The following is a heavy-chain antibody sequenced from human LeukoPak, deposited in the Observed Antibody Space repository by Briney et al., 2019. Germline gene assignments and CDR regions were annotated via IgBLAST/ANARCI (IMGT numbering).Heavy chain of an antibody. D-gene: IGHD5-18*01. CDR1: GGSFSGYY. V-gene: IGHV4-34*01. Sequence: SETLSLTCAVYGGSFSGYYWSWIRQPPGKGLEWIGEINHSGSTNYNPSLKSRVTISVDTSKNQFSLKLSSVTAADTAVYYCARRGGYSYGYVVDYRGQGTLVTVSS. CDR2: INHSGST. J-gene: IGHJ4*02. CDR3: ARRGGYSYGYVVDY.